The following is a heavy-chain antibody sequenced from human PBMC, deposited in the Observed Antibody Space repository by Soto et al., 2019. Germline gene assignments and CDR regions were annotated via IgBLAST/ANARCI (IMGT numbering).Heavy chain of an antibody. V-gene: IGHV4-59*01. CDR3: ARTYSGYYFDY. Sequence: ETLSLTCALSAGSISSFYWSWIRQPPGKGLEWIGYISYSGSTNYNPSLKSRVTISVDTSKNQFSLKLSSVTAADTAVYFCARTYSGYYFDYWGQGTLVTSPQ. CDR2: ISYSGST. CDR1: AGSISSFY. J-gene: IGHJ4*02. D-gene: IGHD3-10*01.